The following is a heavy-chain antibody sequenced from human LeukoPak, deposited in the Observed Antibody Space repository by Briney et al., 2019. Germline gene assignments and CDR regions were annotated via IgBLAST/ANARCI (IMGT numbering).Heavy chain of an antibody. V-gene: IGHV3-30*18. J-gene: IGHJ3*02. CDR2: ISYDGSNK. Sequence: PGGSLRLSCAASGFTFSSYGMHWVRQAPGKGLEWVAVISYDGSNKYYADAVKGRFTISRDNSKNTLYLQMNSLRAEDTAVYYCAKAFLVVNAFDIWGQGTMVTVSS. D-gene: IGHD2-15*01. CDR3: AKAFLVVNAFDI. CDR1: GFTFSSYG.